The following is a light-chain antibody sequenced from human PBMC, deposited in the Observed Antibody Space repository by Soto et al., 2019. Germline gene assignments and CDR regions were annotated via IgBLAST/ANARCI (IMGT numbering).Light chain of an antibody. CDR2: AAS. J-gene: IGKJ1*01. CDR3: QQSYSTPWT. CDR1: QSSRNY. V-gene: IGKV1-39*01. Sequence: DIQMTQSPSSLSAFVGDRVIITCRASQSSRNYLSWYQQKPGKAPKLLIYAASSLQSGVPSRFSGRGSGTVFSLTISSLQPEDFATYYCQQSYSTPWTFGQGTKVEI.